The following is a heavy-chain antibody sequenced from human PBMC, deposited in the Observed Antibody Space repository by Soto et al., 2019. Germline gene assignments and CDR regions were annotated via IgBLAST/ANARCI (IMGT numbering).Heavy chain of an antibody. D-gene: IGHD3-10*01. CDR2: INHSGST. CDR3: ARMVDSDAFDI. J-gene: IGHJ3*02. Sequence: QVQLQQWGAGLLKPSETLSLTCAVYGGSFSGYYWSWIRQPPGKGLEWIGEINHSGSTNYNPSLKSRVTISVDTSKNQFSLKLSSVTAADTAVYYCARMVDSDAFDIWGQGTMVTVSS. CDR1: GGSFSGYY. V-gene: IGHV4-34*01.